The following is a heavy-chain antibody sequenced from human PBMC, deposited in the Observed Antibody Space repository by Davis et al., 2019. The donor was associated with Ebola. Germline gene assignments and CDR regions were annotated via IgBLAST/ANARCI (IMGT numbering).Heavy chain of an antibody. D-gene: IGHD3-22*01. V-gene: IGHV1-46*01. J-gene: IGHJ3*02. CDR2: INPITGGT. CDR1: GYRFTSYY. CDR3: AREGGRYYDSSGYVFDI. Sequence: ASVKVSCKASGYRFTSYYMHWVRQAPGQGLEWMGIINPITGGTSYAQNFQVRVNMTRDTSTSTVYMELRSLRSEDTAGYYCAREGGRYYDSSGYVFDIWGQGTMVKVSS.